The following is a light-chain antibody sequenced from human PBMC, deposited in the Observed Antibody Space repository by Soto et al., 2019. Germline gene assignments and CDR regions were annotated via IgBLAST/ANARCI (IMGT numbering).Light chain of an antibody. CDR2: GAS. J-gene: IGKJ5*01. CDR1: QSINKAY. CDR3: QQRSNWPPIT. Sequence: EIVLTQSPGTLALSPGDRATLSCRASQSINKAYLVWYQVKPGQAPRRLIYGASSRATGIPARFSGSGSGTDFTLTISSLEPEDFAVYYCQQRSNWPPITFGQGTRLEIK. V-gene: IGKV3-11*01.